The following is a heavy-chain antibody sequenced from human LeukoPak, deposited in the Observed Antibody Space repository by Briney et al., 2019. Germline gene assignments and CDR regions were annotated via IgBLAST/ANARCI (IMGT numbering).Heavy chain of an antibody. CDR1: GFTLDDNS. CDR2: ISWNGGAT. V-gene: IGHV3-43*01. Sequence: GGSLRLSCAASGFTLDDNSIYWVRQPPGKGLEWMSLISWNGGATYYADSVRGRFTVSRDTGKKSAFMQMNGLITEDSAMYYCGEVPRTSSWPYCDHWDRGTLVIVTS. CDR3: GEVPRTSSWPYCDH. D-gene: IGHD2-21*01. J-gene: IGHJ1*01.